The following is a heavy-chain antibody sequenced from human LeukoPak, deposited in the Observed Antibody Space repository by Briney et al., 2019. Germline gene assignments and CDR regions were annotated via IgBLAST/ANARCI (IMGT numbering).Heavy chain of an antibody. D-gene: IGHD2-21*02. CDR2: LIGSSGAT. CDR1: GFSFTKYA. Sequence: GGSLRLSCAASGFSFTKYAMNWVRQAPGKGLEWVAVLIGSSGATDYADSVKGRFTISRDNSKNTLYLEMNRLRAEDTAVYYCAKTFLTRTYCGGDCAFDSWGQGTLVTVSS. CDR3: AKTFLTRTYCGGDCAFDS. J-gene: IGHJ4*02. V-gene: IGHV3-23*01.